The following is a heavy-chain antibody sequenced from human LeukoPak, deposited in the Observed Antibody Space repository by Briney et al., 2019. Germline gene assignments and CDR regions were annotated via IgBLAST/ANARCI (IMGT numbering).Heavy chain of an antibody. D-gene: IGHD5-24*01. J-gene: IGHJ4*02. V-gene: IGHV3-23*01. Sequence: GGSLRLSCAASGFTFSIYAMSWVRQASGKGLEWVSTISGSGGTTYYADSVKGRFSISRDNSKNTLYLQMNSLRAEDTAVYYCAKGANYSPDYWGQGTLVTVSS. CDR3: AKGANYSPDY. CDR1: GFTFSIYA. CDR2: ISGSGGTT.